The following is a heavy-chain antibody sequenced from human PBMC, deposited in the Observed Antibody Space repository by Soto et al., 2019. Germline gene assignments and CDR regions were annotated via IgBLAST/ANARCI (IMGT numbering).Heavy chain of an antibody. CDR3: ARGNTDAITIFGVVINLPDY. J-gene: IGHJ4*02. Sequence: QVPLVQSGAEVKKPGASVKVSCKASGYTFTSYGISWVRQAPGQGLEWMGWISAYNGNTNYAQKLQGRVTMTTDTSTSRAYMELRSVRSDDTAVYYCARGNTDAITIFGVVINLPDYWGQGTLVTVSS. CDR1: GYTFTSYG. CDR2: ISAYNGNT. D-gene: IGHD3-3*01. V-gene: IGHV1-18*01.